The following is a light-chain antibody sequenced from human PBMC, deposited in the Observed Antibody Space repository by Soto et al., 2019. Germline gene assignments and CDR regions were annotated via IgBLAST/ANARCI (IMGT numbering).Light chain of an antibody. CDR1: QSVSSE. CDR2: DAS. CDR3: QQYNNWPPIT. Sequence: EIVMTQSPATLSVSPGERATLSCRASQSVSSELAWYQQKPGQAPRLLIYDASTRATGVPARFSGSGSGTDFTLTISSLQSEDFAVYFCQQYNNWPPITFGGGTKVEIK. V-gene: IGKV3-15*01. J-gene: IGKJ4*01.